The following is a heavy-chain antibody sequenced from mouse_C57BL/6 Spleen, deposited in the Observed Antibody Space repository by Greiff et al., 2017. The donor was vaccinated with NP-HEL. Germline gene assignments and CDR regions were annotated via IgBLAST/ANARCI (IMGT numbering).Heavy chain of an antibody. CDR2: IDPSDSET. D-gene: IGHD2-10*02. CDR3: ARSGYGNGGYYAMDY. Sequence: QVQLQQPGAELVRPGSSVKLSCKASGYTFTSYWMHWVKQRPIQGLEWIGNIDPSDSETHYNQKFKDKATLTVDKYSSTAYMQLSSLTSEDSAVYYCARSGYGNGGYYAMDYWGQGTSVTVSS. J-gene: IGHJ4*01. V-gene: IGHV1-52*01. CDR1: GYTFTSYW.